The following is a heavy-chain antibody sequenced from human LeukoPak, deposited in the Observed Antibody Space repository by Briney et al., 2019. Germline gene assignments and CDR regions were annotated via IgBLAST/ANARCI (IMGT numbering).Heavy chain of an antibody. J-gene: IGHJ4*02. Sequence: PGGSLRLSCAASGFTFSSYEMNWVRQAPGKGLEWVSYISSSGSTIYYADSVKGRFTISRDNAKNSLYLQMNSLRAEDTAVYCCARDGPNYDILSFDYWGQGTLVTVSS. D-gene: IGHD3-9*01. V-gene: IGHV3-48*03. CDR2: ISSSGSTI. CDR3: ARDGPNYDILSFDY. CDR1: GFTFSSYE.